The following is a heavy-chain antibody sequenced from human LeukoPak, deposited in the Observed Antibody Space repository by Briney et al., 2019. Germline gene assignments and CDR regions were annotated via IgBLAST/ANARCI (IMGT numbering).Heavy chain of an antibody. V-gene: IGHV1-2*02. J-gene: IGHJ4*02. CDR1: GYTFTGYY. CDR3: ARWLVRGRRSSYFDY. CDR2: INPNSGAT. D-gene: IGHD3-10*01. Sequence: GASVKVSCKASGYTFTGYYMHWVRQAPGQGLEWMGWINPNSGATGYAQKFQGRVTMTRDTSINTAYMELSSLRSEDTAVYYCARWLVRGRRSSYFDYWGQGTLVTVSS.